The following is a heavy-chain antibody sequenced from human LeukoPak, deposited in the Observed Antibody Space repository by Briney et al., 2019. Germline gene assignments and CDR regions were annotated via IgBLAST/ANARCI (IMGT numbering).Heavy chain of an antibody. CDR2: ISSSGSTI. CDR1: GFTFSSYE. J-gene: IGHJ4*02. D-gene: IGHD3-10*01. V-gene: IGHV3-48*03. CDR3: ATDSYVSGSYYRLFY. Sequence: GGSLRLSCAASGFTFSSYEMNWVRQAPGKGLEWVSYISSSGSTIYYADSVKGRFTISRDNAKNSLYLQMNNLRAEDTAIYYCATDSYVSGSYYRLFYWGQGTLVTVSS.